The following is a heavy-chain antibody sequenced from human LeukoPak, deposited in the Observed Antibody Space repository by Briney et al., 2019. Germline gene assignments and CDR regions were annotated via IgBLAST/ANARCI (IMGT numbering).Heavy chain of an antibody. CDR1: GYNSVLYW. V-gene: IGHV5-51*01. CDR3: ARRGYCNNDRCFEGTWWFVP. D-gene: IGHD2-8*01. J-gene: IGHJ5*02. Sequence: GESLKISCQGSGYNSVLYWIGWVRQMPGKGLEWVGVVYPGDSQARYSPSLQGQVTMSADTSTNTAYLQWSSLKASDTAMYYCARRGYCNNDRCFEGTWWFVPWGQGTQVTVSS. CDR2: VYPGDSQA.